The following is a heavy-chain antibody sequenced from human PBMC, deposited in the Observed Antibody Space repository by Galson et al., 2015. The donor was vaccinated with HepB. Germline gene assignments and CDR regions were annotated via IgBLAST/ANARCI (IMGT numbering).Heavy chain of an antibody. D-gene: IGHD5-18*01. CDR2: INPNSGGT. V-gene: IGHV1-2*02. Sequence: SVKVSCKASGYTFTGYYMHWVRQAPGQGLEWMGWINPNSGGTNYAQKFQGRVTMTRDTSISTAYMELSRLRSDDTAVYYCARMEGDSYGYGLDYWGQGTLVTVSS. CDR1: GYTFTGYY. CDR3: ARMEGDSYGYGLDY. J-gene: IGHJ4*02.